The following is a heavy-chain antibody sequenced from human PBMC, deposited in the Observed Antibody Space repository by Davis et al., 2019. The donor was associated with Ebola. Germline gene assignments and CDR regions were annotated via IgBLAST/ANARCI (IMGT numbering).Heavy chain of an antibody. J-gene: IGHJ6*02. Sequence: GSLRLSCTVSGGSISSYYWSWIRQPPGKGLEWIGYIYYSGSTNYNPSLKSRVTISVDTSKNQFSLKLSSVTAADTAVYYCAREGYYYDSSGYHKGGMDVWGQGTTVTVSS. CDR2: IYYSGST. V-gene: IGHV4-59*01. CDR3: AREGYYYDSSGYHKGGMDV. D-gene: IGHD3-22*01. CDR1: GGSISSYY.